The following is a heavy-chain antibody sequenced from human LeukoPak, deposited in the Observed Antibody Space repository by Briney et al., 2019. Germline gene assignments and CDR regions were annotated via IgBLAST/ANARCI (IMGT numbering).Heavy chain of an antibody. D-gene: IGHD3-9*01. V-gene: IGHV1-18*01. J-gene: IGHJ4*02. CDR2: ISAYNDNT. CDR1: VYTFTSYG. CDR3: ARVHYDILTGYSYFDY. Sequence: ASVKVSCTASVYTFTSYGISWVRQAPGQGREWMGWISAYNDNTNYAQKLQGRVTMTTDTSTSTAYMELRSLRSDDTAVYYCARVHYDILTGYSYFDYWGQGTLVTVSS.